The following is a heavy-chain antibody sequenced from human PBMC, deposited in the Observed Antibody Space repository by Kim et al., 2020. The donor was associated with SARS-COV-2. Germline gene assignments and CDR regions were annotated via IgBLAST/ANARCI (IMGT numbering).Heavy chain of an antibody. V-gene: IGHV3-30*07. Sequence: SLKGRCTNSRDNSKNTLYLQMNSLRAEETTVYYCARGLNVDTAMGPFDYWGQETLVTVSS. CDR3: ARGLNVDTAMGPFDY. D-gene: IGHD5-18*01. J-gene: IGHJ4*02.